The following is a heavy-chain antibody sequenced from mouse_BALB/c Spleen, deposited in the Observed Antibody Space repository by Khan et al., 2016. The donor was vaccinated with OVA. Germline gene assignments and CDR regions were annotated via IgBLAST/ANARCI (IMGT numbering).Heavy chain of an antibody. D-gene: IGHD1-1*01. V-gene: IGHV3-2*02. CDR2: ISYSGST. CDR3: ARSNYYGYAMDY. J-gene: IGHJ4*01. CDR1: GYSITSNYA. Sequence: EVQLQESGPGLVKPSQSLSLTCTVIGYSITSNYAWNWIRQFPGNKLEWMGYISYSGSTSYNPSLKSRISNTPDTSKNQFFLQLNSVTTEDTATCYCARSNYYGYAMDYWGQGTSVTVSS.